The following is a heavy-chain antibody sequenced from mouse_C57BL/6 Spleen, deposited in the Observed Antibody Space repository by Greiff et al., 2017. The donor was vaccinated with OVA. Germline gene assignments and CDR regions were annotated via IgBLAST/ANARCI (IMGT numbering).Heavy chain of an antibody. V-gene: IGHV1-82*01. D-gene: IGHD4-1*01. J-gene: IGHJ4*01. CDR3: ARWEGDAMDY. Sequence: QVQLQQSGPELVKPGASVKISCKASGYAFSSSWMNWVKQRPGKGLERIGRIYPGDGDTNYNGKFKGKATLTADKSSSTAYMQLSSLTSEDSAVYFCARWEGDAMDYWGQGTSVTVSS. CDR2: IYPGDGDT. CDR1: GYAFSSSW.